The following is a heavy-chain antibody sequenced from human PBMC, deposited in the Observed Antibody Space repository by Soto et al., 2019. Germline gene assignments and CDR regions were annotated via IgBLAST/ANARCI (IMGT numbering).Heavy chain of an antibody. CDR2: IIPIFDTA. D-gene: IGHD1-26*01. J-gene: IGHJ4*02. V-gene: IGHV1-69*13. CDR1: GGTFSSYA. Sequence: SVKVSCKASGGTFSSYAISWVRQAPGQGLEWMGGIIPIFDTANYAQKFQGRVTITADESTSTAYMELSSLRSEDTAVYYCARGALVGATTPLFDYWGQGTLVTVSS. CDR3: ARGALVGATTPLFDY.